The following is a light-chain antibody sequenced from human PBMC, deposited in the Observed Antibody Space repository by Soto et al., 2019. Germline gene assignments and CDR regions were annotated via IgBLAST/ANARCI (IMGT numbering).Light chain of an antibody. Sequence: IVLTQSPATLSLSPGERATLSCKASQTISNSLGWFQQKPGQAPRLLIDDASNRATGIPARFTGSGSGSDFTLTITSLEPEDFGVYYCRQRYNWPLTVGGGTKV. V-gene: IGKV3-11*01. CDR2: DAS. CDR1: QTISNS. J-gene: IGKJ4*01. CDR3: RQRYNWPLT.